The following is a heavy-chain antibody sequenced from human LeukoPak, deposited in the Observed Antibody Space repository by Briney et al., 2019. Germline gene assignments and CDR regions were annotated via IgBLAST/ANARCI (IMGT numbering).Heavy chain of an antibody. V-gene: IGHV4-4*09. CDR2: IYTSGST. Sequence: SETLSLTCTVSGGSISSYYWSWIRQPPGKGLEWIGYIYTSGSTNYNPSLKSRVTISVDTSKNQFSPKLSSVTAADTAVYYCARGIYSMVRGVPNWFDPWGQGTLVTVSS. CDR3: ARGIYSMVRGVPNWFDP. D-gene: IGHD3-10*01. CDR1: GGSISSYY. J-gene: IGHJ5*02.